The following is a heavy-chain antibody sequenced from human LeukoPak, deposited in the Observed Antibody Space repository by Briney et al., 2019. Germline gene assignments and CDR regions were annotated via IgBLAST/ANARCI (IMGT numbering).Heavy chain of an antibody. CDR3: ARGIVVVPAALNYYGMDV. CDR1: GGSFSGYY. CDR2: INHSGST. Sequence: SETLSLTCAVNGGSFSGYYWSWIRQPPGKGLEWIGEINHSGSTNYNPSLKSRVTISVDTSKNQFSLKLSSVTAADTAVYYCARGIVVVPAALNYYGMDVWGQGTTVTVSS. D-gene: IGHD2-2*01. J-gene: IGHJ6*02. V-gene: IGHV4-34*01.